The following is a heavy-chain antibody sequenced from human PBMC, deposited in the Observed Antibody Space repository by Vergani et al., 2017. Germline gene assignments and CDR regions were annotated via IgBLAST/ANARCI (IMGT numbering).Heavy chain of an antibody. CDR2: IYYSGST. CDR1: GGSISSGDYY. Sequence: QVQLQESGPGLVKPSQTLSLTCTVSGGSISSGDYYWSWIRQPPGKGLEWIGYIYYSGSTYYNPSLKSRVTISVDTSKNQFSLKLSSVTAADTAVYYCASDPGAYYYCSGAFGAQNYYGMDVWGQGTTVTVSS. D-gene: IGHD3-10*01. V-gene: IGHV4-30-4*08. CDR3: ASDPGAYYYCSGAFGAQNYYGMDV. J-gene: IGHJ6*02.